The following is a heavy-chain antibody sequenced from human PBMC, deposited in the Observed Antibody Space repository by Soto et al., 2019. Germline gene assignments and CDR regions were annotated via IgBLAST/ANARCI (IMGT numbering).Heavy chain of an antibody. J-gene: IGHJ6*02. CDR1: GFTFSSYA. D-gene: IGHD3-10*01. Sequence: PGGSLRLSCAASGFTFSSYAMHWVRQAPGKGLEWVAVISYDGSNKYCADSVKGRFTISRDNSKNTLYLQMNSLRAEDTAVYYCARDATGPYYYYGMDVWGQGTTVTVSS. V-gene: IGHV3-30-3*01. CDR3: ARDATGPYYYYGMDV. CDR2: ISYDGSNK.